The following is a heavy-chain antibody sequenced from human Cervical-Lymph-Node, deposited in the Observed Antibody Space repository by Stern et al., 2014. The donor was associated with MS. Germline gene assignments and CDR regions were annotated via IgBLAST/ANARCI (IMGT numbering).Heavy chain of an antibody. CDR2: IYYSGSP. CDR3: ARDKGMFFL. D-gene: IGHD2/OR15-2a*01. J-gene: IGHJ4*01. Sequence: QVQLQESGPGLVKPSETLSLTCTGSGGSIPNYYWSWIRKPPGKGLEWIGYIYYSGSPNYNPSLKSRVTISVDTSKNQFSLKLSSVTAADTAVYYCARDKGMFFLWGQGTLVTVSS. V-gene: IGHV4-59*01. CDR1: GGSIPNYY.